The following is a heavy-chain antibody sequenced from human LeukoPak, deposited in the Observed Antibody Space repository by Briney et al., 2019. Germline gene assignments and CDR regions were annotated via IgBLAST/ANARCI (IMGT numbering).Heavy chain of an antibody. D-gene: IGHD6-25*01. CDR1: GFTFSSYW. V-gene: IGHV3-74*01. J-gene: IGHJ6*02. CDR2: INSDGSST. Sequence: PGGSLRLSCAASGFTFSSYWMHWVRQAPGKGLVWVSRINSDGSSTSYADSVKGRFTISRDNAKNTLYLQMNSLRAEDTAVYYCARAATERYYYDMDVWGQGTTVTVSS. CDR3: ARAATERYYYDMDV.